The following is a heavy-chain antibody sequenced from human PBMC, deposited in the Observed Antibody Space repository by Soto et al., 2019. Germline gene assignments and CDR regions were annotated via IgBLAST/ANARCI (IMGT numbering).Heavy chain of an antibody. CDR2: ISSSSSTI. CDR3: ARAFWSGYYTWAYYYYYGMDV. Sequence: GGSLRLSCAASGFTFSSYSMNWVRQAPGKGLEWVSYISSSSSTIYYADSVKGRFTISRDNAKNSLYLQMNSLRDEDTAVYYCARAFWSGYYTWAYYYYYGMDVWGQGTTVTVSS. J-gene: IGHJ6*02. CDR1: GFTFSSYS. V-gene: IGHV3-48*02. D-gene: IGHD3-3*01.